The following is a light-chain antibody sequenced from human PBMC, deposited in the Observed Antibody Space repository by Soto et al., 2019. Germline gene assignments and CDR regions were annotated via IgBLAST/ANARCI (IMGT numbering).Light chain of an antibody. Sequence: QSVLTQPRSASGTPGQSVTISCSGSTSNIGSNTVNWYQQLPGTAPKLLVASNNQRPSGVPDRFSGSKSATSASLAISGLQSEDEAEYYCAAWDDRLNGVVFGGGTKLTVL. CDR3: AAWDDRLNGVV. V-gene: IGLV1-44*01. CDR1: TSNIGSNT. CDR2: SNN. J-gene: IGLJ3*02.